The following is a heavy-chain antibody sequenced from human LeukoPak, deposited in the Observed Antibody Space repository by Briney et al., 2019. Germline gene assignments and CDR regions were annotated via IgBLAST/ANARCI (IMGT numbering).Heavy chain of an antibody. CDR2: ISYDGSNK. V-gene: IGHV3-30*18. Sequence: GGSLRLSCAASGFTFSSYGMHWVRQAPGKGLEWVAVISYDGSNKYYADSVKGRFTISRDNSKNTLYLQMNSLRAEDTAVYYCANMDVKNRPGTCYYWGQGTLVTVSS. D-gene: IGHD1-14*01. CDR3: ANMDVKNRPGTCYY. CDR1: GFTFSSYG. J-gene: IGHJ4*02.